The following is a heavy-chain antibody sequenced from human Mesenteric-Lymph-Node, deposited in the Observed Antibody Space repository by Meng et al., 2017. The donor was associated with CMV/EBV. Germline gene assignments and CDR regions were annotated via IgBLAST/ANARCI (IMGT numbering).Heavy chain of an antibody. CDR2: FYYSGNT. CDR1: GGSVSSGSFY. V-gene: IGHV4-61*01. J-gene: IGHJ4*02. D-gene: IGHD6-6*01. Sequence: SETLSLTCTVSGGSVSSGSFYWNWIRQPPGKGLEWIGDFYYSGNTNYNPSLKSRVTISGDTSKNQFSLKLSSVTAADTAVYYCGSSLDYWGQGTLVTVSS. CDR3: GSSLDY.